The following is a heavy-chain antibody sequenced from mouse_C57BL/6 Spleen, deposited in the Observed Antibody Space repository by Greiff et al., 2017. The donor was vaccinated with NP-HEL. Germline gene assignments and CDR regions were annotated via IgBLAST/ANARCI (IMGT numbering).Heavy chain of an antibody. CDR2: IDPETGGT. V-gene: IGHV1-15*01. J-gene: IGHJ3*01. CDR1: GYTFTDYE. Sequence: VKLMESGAELVRPGASVTLSCKASGYTFTDYEMHWVKQTPVHGLEWIGAIDPETGGTAYNQKFKGKAILTADKSSSTAYMELRSLTSEDSAVYYCTSGGLLAWFAYWGQGTLVTVSS. CDR3: TSGGLLAWFAY. D-gene: IGHD2-3*01.